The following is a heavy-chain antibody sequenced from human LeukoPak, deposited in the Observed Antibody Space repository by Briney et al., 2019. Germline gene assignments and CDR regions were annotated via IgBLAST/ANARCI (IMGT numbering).Heavy chain of an antibody. V-gene: IGHV3-33*06. CDR2: IWYDGTNK. D-gene: IGHD3-3*01. Sequence: GRSLRLSCAVSGFTLSNYGMHWVRQAPGRGLEWVAVIWYDGTNKYYADSVKGRFTISRDNSKNTLYLQMNSLRAEDTAVYYCAKITEWLSPYYYGMDVWGQGTTVTVSS. J-gene: IGHJ6*02. CDR3: AKITEWLSPYYYGMDV. CDR1: GFTLSNYG.